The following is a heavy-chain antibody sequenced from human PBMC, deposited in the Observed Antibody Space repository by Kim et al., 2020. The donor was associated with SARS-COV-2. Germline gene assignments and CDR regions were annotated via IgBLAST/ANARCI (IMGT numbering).Heavy chain of an antibody. Sequence: ASVKVSCKVSGYTLTELSMHWVRQAPGKGLEWMGGFDPEDGETIYAQKFQGRVTMTEDTSTDTAYMELSSLRSEDTAVYYCATVTLLWFGELFRGWFDPWGQGTLVTVSS. V-gene: IGHV1-24*01. CDR3: ATVTLLWFGELFRGWFDP. D-gene: IGHD3-10*01. CDR2: FDPEDGET. J-gene: IGHJ5*02. CDR1: GYTLTELS.